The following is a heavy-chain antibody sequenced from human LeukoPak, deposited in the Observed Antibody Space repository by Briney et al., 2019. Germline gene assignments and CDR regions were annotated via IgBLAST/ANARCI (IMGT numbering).Heavy chain of an antibody. CDR2: ISYDGSNK. J-gene: IGHJ4*02. CDR3: AKARQLGLGGFDY. Sequence: GGSLRLSCAASGFNFSIYSMKWVRQAPGEGLEWVAVISYDGSNKYYADSVKGRFTISRDNSKNTLYLQMNSLRAEDTAVYYCAKARQLGLGGFDYWGQGTLVTVSS. D-gene: IGHD6-13*01. CDR1: GFNFSIYS. V-gene: IGHV3-30*18.